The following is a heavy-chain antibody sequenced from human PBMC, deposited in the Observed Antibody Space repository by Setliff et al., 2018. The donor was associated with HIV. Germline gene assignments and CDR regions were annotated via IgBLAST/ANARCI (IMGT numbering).Heavy chain of an antibody. Sequence: TLSLTCTVSGGSISSGSYYWSWIRQPAGKGLEWIGHIYTSGSINYNPSFNSRVYMSVYMSKNQFSLRMMSVTAADTAVYYCARGSRGARASKIDSSGYYLVYWGQGTLVTVSS. CDR1: GGSISSGSYY. V-gene: IGHV4-61*09. D-gene: IGHD3-22*01. CDR2: IYTSGSI. CDR3: ARGSRGARASKIDSSGYYLVY. J-gene: IGHJ4*02.